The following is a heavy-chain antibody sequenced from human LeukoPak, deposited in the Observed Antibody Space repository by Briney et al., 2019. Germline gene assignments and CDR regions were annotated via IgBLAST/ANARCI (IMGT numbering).Heavy chain of an antibody. D-gene: IGHD2-15*01. J-gene: IGHJ3*02. CDR1: GFTFSSYG. Sequence: GGSLRLSCAASGFTFSSYGMHWVRQAPGKGLEWVAVISYDGSNKYYADSVKGRLTISRDNSKNTLYLRMNSLRAEDTVVYYCAKGVHGDIYDAFDIWGQGTMVTVSS. CDR2: ISYDGSNK. CDR3: AKGVHGDIYDAFDI. V-gene: IGHV3-30*18.